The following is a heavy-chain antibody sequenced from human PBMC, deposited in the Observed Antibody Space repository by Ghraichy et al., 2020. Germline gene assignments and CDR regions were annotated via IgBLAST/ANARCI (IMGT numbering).Heavy chain of an antibody. CDR3: ARQSRIVVVPAAAVSDY. V-gene: IGHV5-51*01. D-gene: IGHD2-2*01. CDR1: GYSFTSYW. CDR2: IYPGDSDT. J-gene: IGHJ4*02. Sequence: GESLNISCKGSGYSFTSYWIGWVRQMPGKGLEWMGIIYPGDSDTRYSPSFQGQVTISADKSISTAYLQWSSLKAPDTAMYYCARQSRIVVVPAAAVSDYWGQGTLVTVSS.